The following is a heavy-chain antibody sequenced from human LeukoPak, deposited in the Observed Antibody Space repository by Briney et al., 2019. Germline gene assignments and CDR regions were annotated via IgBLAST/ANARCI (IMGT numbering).Heavy chain of an antibody. J-gene: IGHJ3*02. D-gene: IGHD2-21*01. Sequence: GGSLRLSCAASGFTFSSYGMHWVRQAPGKGLEWVAVISYDGSNKYYADSVKGRFTISRDNSKNTLYLQMNSLRAEDTAVYYCATKPRPHIVSDIWGQGTMVTVSS. CDR2: ISYDGSNK. CDR1: GFTFSSYG. CDR3: ATKPRPHIVSDI. V-gene: IGHV3-30*03.